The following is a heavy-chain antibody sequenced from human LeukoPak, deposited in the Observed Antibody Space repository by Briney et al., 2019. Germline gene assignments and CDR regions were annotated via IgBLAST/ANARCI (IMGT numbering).Heavy chain of an antibody. CDR2: IYSGGST. J-gene: IGHJ5*02. D-gene: IGHD1-26*01. CDR1: GFTVNYNY. V-gene: IGHV3-66*01. Sequence: GGSLRLSCAASGFTVNYNYMSWVRQAPGKGLEWVSVIYSGGSTYYADSVKGRFTISRDNSKNTVGLQMNSLRVEDTAVYYCARVKVGTTYWFDPWGQGTLVTVSS. CDR3: ARVKVGTTYWFDP.